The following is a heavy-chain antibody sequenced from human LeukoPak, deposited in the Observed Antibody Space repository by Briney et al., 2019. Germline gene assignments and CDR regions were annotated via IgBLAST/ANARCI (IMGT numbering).Heavy chain of an antibody. Sequence: PGGSLRLSCAASGFTLGNYWMHWVRQAPGKGLEWVSGISWNSGSIGYADSVKGRFTISRDNAKNSLYLQMNSLRAEDTALYYCAKGPYGDYVGGPIDYWGQGTLVTVSS. CDR3: AKGPYGDYVGGPIDY. CDR1: GFTLGNYW. V-gene: IGHV3-9*01. D-gene: IGHD4-17*01. J-gene: IGHJ4*02. CDR2: ISWNSGSI.